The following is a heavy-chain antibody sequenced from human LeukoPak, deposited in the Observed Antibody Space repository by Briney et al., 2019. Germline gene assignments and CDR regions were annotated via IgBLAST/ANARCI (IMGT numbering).Heavy chain of an antibody. CDR3: ARVSYGYSSSWYVDY. J-gene: IGHJ4*02. CDR1: GFTVSSNY. D-gene: IGHD6-13*01. V-gene: IGHV3-53*04. CDR2: IYSGGST. Sequence: GGSLRLSCAASGFTVSSNYMSWVRQAPGKGLEWVSVIYSGGSTYYADSVKGRFTISRHNSKNTLYLQMNSLRAEDTAVYYCARVSYGYSSSWYVDYWGQGTLATVSS.